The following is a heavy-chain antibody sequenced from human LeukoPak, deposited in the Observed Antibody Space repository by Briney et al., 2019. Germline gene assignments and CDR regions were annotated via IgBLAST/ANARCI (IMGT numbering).Heavy chain of an antibody. D-gene: IGHD1-1*01. V-gene: IGHV3-30*18. CDR1: GFSLTTYG. CDR3: AKDFVTPGGMEGLLCNWFDP. Sequence: GGSLGLSCAASGFSLTTYGIHWVRQAPGKGLEWVAVISYDESNIFYTDSVKGRFTISRDTAKNTVYLQMDSLRPEDTAVYYCAKDFVTPGGMEGLLCNWFDPWAREPWSPSPQ. CDR2: ISYDESNI. J-gene: IGHJ5*02.